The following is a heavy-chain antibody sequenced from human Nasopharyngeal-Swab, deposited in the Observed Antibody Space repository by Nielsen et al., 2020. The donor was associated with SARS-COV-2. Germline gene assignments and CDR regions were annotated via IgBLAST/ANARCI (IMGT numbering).Heavy chain of an antibody. Sequence: WIRQPPGKALEWLAHFFSTGEPSYSSSLKRRLTVSEDTSKSQVVLTMTNMDPADTATYYCARKMYYFHAMDVWGQGTTVTSP. D-gene: IGHD5-24*01. CDR2: FFSTGEP. V-gene: IGHV2-26*01. CDR3: ARKMYYFHAMDV. J-gene: IGHJ6*02.